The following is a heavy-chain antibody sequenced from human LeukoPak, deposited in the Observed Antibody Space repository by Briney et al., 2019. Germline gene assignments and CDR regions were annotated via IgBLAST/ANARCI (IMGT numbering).Heavy chain of an antibody. CDR3: ARESGTAMALSFDY. CDR1: GFTFSGYG. J-gene: IGHJ4*02. V-gene: IGHV3-30*03. CDR2: ISYDGYIK. D-gene: IGHD5-18*01. Sequence: GRSLRLSCAGSGFTFSGYGMHWVRQAPGKGPEWVAVISYDGYIKKYADSVKGRFTISRDNSKNTLYLQMNSLRAEDTAVYYCARESGTAMALSFDYWGQGTLVTVSS.